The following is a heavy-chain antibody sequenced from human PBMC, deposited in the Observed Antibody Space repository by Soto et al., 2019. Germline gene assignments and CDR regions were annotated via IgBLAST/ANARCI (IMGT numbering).Heavy chain of an antibody. CDR1: GGTFSSYA. J-gene: IGHJ6*02. V-gene: IGHV1-69*01. D-gene: IGHD3-10*01. Sequence: QVQLVQSGAEVKKPGSSVKVSCKASGGTFSSYAISWVRQAPGQGLEWMGGIIPIFGTANYAQTFQGRVTITADESTSTAYMELSSLRSEDTAVYYCARVGYYYGSGSYYSKDYYYYGMDVWGQGTTVTVSS. CDR3: ARVGYYYGSGSYYSKDYYYYGMDV. CDR2: IIPIFGTA.